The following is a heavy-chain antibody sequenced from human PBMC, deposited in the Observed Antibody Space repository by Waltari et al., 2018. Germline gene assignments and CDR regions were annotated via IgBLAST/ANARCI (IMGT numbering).Heavy chain of an antibody. D-gene: IGHD3-10*01. CDR3: AYGSGSYLYYYYMDV. CDR1: GCSISSSSSY. J-gene: IGHJ6*03. CDR2: IYYSGST. V-gene: IGHV4-39*01. Sequence: QLQLQESGPGLGTPSETLVLPCTVSGCSISSSSSYWGWIGQHPGKGLEWIGSIYYSGSTYYTPSLKSRVTISVDTSKNQFSLKLSSVTAADTAVYYCAYGSGSYLYYYYMDVWGKGTTVTVSS.